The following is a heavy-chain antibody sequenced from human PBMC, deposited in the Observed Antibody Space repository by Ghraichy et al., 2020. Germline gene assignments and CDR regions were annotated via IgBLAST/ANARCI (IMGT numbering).Heavy chain of an antibody. CDR1: AGSISSSNHF. Sequence: SETLSLTCSVSAGSISSSNHFWGWIRQAPGKGLECIGIRHYSGITWYDVSLKSRVTISVDTSKNQFSLKLSSVTAADTAVYYCARGLRVRIYESSRFGPRGGYYYGMDVWGQGTTVTVSS. J-gene: IGHJ6*02. V-gene: IGHV4-39*07. CDR2: RHYSGIT. CDR3: ARGLRVRIYESSRFGPRGGYYYGMDV. D-gene: IGHD3-22*01.